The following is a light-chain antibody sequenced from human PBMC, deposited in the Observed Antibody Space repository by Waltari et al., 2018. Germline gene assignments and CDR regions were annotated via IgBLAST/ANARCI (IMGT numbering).Light chain of an antibody. CDR1: QSVLYSHNNKNY. Sequence: DIVMTQSPDSLAVSLGDRATINFKSSQSVLYSHNNKNYLVWYQQKPGQPPKLLIYWASTRESGVPDRFSGSGSGTDFTLTISSLQAEDVAVYYCQQYYSTPYTFGQGTKLEIK. V-gene: IGKV4-1*01. CDR3: QQYYSTPYT. CDR2: WAS. J-gene: IGKJ2*01.